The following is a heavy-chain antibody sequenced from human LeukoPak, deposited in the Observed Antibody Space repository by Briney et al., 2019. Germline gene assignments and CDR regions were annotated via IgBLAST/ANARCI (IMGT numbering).Heavy chain of an antibody. V-gene: IGHV3-21*01. CDR2: IKSDSSHI. D-gene: IGHD2-2*01. CDR3: ARGVVPAAFDI. J-gene: IGHJ3*02. Sequence: GGSLRLSCATSGFIFSAYSMNWVRQAPRKGLEWVSSIKSDSSHISYANSVRGRFTISRDNGQNSLYLQINSLRVEDTAVYYCARGVVPAAFDIWGQGTMVTVSS. CDR1: GFIFSAYS.